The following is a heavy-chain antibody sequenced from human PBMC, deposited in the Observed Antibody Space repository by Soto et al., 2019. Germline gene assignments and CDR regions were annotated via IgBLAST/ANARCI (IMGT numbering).Heavy chain of an antibody. CDR1: GGSISSYY. V-gene: IGHV4-59*01. CDR2: IYYSGST. Sequence: SETLSLTCTVSGGSISSYYWSWIRQPPGKGLEWIGYIYYSGSTNYNPSLKSRVTISVDTSKNQFSLKLSSVTAADTAVYYSARVDLDCGGECYHDYWGQGTLVSLSS. CDR3: ARVDLDCGGECYHDY. J-gene: IGHJ4*02. D-gene: IGHD2-21*01.